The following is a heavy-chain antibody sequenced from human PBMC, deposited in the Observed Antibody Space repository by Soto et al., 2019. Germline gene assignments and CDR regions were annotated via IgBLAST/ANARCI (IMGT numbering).Heavy chain of an antibody. CDR1: GDSNNNPY. Sequence: WETLDLPSAVSGDSNNNPYWRWIRQPQGKRLEWIGNLYYTGSTTYNPSLESRVTMSVDTSKNQFSLKLNSVDTADTAVYYCAKYRRTEAEGFTLDYWGRGTLVTVSS. CDR2: LYYTGST. J-gene: IGHJ4*02. D-gene: IGHD6-13*01. CDR3: AKYRRTEAEGFTLDY. V-gene: IGHV4-59*11.